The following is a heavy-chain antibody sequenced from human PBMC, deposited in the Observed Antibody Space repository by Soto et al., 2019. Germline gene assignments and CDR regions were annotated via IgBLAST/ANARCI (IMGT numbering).Heavy chain of an antibody. CDR1: GFTVSSNY. D-gene: IGHD3-16*02. CDR3: ARSPPPRIVFWYYYGMDV. J-gene: IGHJ6*02. Sequence: GSLRLSCAASGFTVSSNYMSWVRQAPGKGLEWVSVIYSGGSTYYADSVKGRFTISRDNSKNTLYLQMNSLRAEDTAVYYCARSPPPRIVFWYYYGMDVWGQGTTVTVSS. V-gene: IGHV3-53*01. CDR2: IYSGGST.